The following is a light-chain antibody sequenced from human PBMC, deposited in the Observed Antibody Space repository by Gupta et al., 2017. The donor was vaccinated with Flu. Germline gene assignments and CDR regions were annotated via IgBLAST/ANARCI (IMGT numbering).Light chain of an antibody. Sequence: VGDRVNITCRASQYISRGLAWYQQKPGKAPNLLLYKASLLDDGVPSRFSGSGSGTDFTLTINSLQPDDFATYYCQQYSSYWTFGQGTKVEIK. CDR1: QYISRG. J-gene: IGKJ1*01. CDR3: QQYSSYWT. CDR2: KAS. V-gene: IGKV1-5*03.